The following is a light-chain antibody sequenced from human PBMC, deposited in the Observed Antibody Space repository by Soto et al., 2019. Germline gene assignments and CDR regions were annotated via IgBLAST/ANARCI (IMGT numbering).Light chain of an antibody. V-gene: IGLV2-14*01. J-gene: IGLJ1*01. Sequence: QSALTQPASVSGSPGQSITISCTGTSSDVGGYNYVSWYQQHPGKAPKLMIYEVSNRPSGVSNRFSGSKSGNTASLTISGLQAEDEADYYCSSYTSSSTLEGVFGTGT. CDR1: SSDVGGYNY. CDR2: EVS. CDR3: SSYTSSSTLEGV.